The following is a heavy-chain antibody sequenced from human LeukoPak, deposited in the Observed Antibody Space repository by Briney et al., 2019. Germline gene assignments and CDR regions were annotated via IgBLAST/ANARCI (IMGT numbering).Heavy chain of an antibody. V-gene: IGHV3-33*06. J-gene: IGHJ4*02. CDR2: IWYDGSNK. D-gene: IGHD3-22*01. CDR1: GFTFSSYG. Sequence: PGRSLRLSCAASGFTFSSYGMHWVRQAPGKGLEWVAVIWYDGSNKCYADSVKGRFTISRDNSKNTLYLQMNSLRAEDTAVYYCAKDYYDSSGYYYARPRGSAVLDWGQGTLVTVSS. CDR3: AKDYYDSSGYYYARPRGSAVLD.